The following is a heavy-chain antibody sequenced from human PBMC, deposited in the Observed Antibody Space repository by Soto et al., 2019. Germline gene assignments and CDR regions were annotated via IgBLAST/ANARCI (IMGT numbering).Heavy chain of an antibody. D-gene: IGHD3-10*01. CDR1: GFTFSSYA. V-gene: IGHV3-30-3*01. CDR2: ISYDGSNK. J-gene: IGHJ6*02. CDR3: ARDLLGGSGSCYPTYYYYGMDV. Sequence: PGGSLRLSCAASGFTFSSYAMHWVRQAPGKGLEWVAVISYDGSNKYYADSVKGRFTISRDNSKNTLYLQMNSLRAEDTAVYYCARDLLGGSGSCYPTYYYYGMDVWGQGTTVTVSS.